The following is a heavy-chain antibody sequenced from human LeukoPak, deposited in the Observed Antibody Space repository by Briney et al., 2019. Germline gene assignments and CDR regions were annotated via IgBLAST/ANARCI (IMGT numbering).Heavy chain of an antibody. J-gene: IGHJ6*02. CDR1: GYTFTSYA. Sequence: ASVKVSCKASGYTFTSYAMNWVRQAPGQGLAWMGWINTNTGNPTYAQGFTGRFVFSLDTSVSTAYLQISSLKAEDTAVYYCAREYGTAMPYYFYVLDVWGQGTTVTVSS. CDR2: INTNTGNP. D-gene: IGHD2-2*01. CDR3: AREYGTAMPYYFYVLDV. V-gene: IGHV7-4-1*02.